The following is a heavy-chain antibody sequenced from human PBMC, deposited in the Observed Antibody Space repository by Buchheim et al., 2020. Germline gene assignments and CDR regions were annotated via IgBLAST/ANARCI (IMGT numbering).Heavy chain of an antibody. Sequence: QVQLQESGPGLVKPSQTLSLTCTVSGGSISSGDYYWSWIRQPPGKGLEWIGYIYYSGSTYYNPSLKSRVTIAVDTSKNQFSLKLSSVTAADTAVYYCARSPRDSSGYYYRLSVYFQHWGQGTL. J-gene: IGHJ1*01. D-gene: IGHD3-22*01. CDR2: IYYSGST. CDR3: ARSPRDSSGYYYRLSVYFQH. CDR1: GGSISSGDYY. V-gene: IGHV4-30-4*01.